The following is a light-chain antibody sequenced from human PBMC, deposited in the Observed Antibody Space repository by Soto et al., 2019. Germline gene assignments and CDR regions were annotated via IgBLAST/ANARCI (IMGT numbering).Light chain of an antibody. V-gene: IGKV1-39*01. CDR2: AAS. Sequence: DIQMTQSPSSLSASVGDRVTITCRASQSISSYLTWYQHKPGTAPKLLLYAASTLHSGAPSRFSGRGSGTDFALTISTRQPEDFATYYCQQIFYIPPAFGQGTNVEIK. CDR1: QSISSY. CDR3: QQIFYIPPA. J-gene: IGKJ1*01.